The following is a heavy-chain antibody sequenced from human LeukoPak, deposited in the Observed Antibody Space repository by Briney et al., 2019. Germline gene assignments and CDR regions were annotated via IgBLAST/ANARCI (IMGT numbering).Heavy chain of an antibody. V-gene: IGHV4-34*01. Sequence: SETLSLTCAVYGGSFSGYYWSWIRQPPGKGLEWIGEINHSGSTNYNPSLKSRVTISVDTSKNQFSPKLSSVTAADTAVYYCARVRGRDGYNKPFDYWGQGTLVTVSS. CDR1: GGSFSGYY. CDR2: INHSGST. D-gene: IGHD5-24*01. CDR3: ARVRGRDGYNKPFDY. J-gene: IGHJ4*02.